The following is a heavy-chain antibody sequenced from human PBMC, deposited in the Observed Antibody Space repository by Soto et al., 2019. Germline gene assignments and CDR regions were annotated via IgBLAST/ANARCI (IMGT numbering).Heavy chain of an antibody. V-gene: IGHV3-33*06. J-gene: IGHJ4*02. Sequence: QVQLVESGGGVVQPGRSLRLSCAASGFSFGSFAMHWVRQAPGTGLEWVAIIWYDGSNKYYADSVKGRFTISRDNSKNTLYLQMYSLRDEDTAVYYCAKGYRQCSEWGQGTLVTVSS. CDR2: IWYDGSNK. CDR1: GFSFGSFA. CDR3: AKGYRQCSE. D-gene: IGHD5-18*01.